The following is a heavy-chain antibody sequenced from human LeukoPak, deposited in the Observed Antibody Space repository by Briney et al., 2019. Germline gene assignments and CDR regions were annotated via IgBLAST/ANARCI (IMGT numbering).Heavy chain of an antibody. D-gene: IGHD2-2*01. J-gene: IGHJ5*02. CDR1: GGSISSGDYY. V-gene: IGHV4-30-4*08. CDR3: ARFDCSSTSCAGGWFDP. Sequence: SKTLSLTSTVSGGSISSGDYYWSWIRQPPGKGLEWIGYIYYSGSTYYNPSLKSRATISVDTSKNQFSLKLSSVTAADTAMYYCARFDCSSTSCAGGWFDPWGQGTLVTVSS. CDR2: IYYSGST.